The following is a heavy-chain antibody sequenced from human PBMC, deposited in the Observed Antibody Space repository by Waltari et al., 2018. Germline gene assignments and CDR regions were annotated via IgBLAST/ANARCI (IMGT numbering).Heavy chain of an antibody. CDR3: ARSEITIFGVVIRGTGDY. J-gene: IGHJ4*02. CDR2: LNPNSGGT. D-gene: IGHD3-3*01. Sequence: QVQLVQSGAEVKKPGASVKVSCKASGYTFTGYYMHWVRQAPGQGLEWMGWLNPNSGGTNYAQKFHGRGTRTRDTSISTAYMELSRLRSDDTAVYYWARSEITIFGVVIRGTGDYWGQGTLVTVSS. CDR1: GYTFTGYY. V-gene: IGHV1-2*02.